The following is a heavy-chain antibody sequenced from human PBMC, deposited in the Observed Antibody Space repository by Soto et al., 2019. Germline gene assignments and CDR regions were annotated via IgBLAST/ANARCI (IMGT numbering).Heavy chain of an antibody. CDR3: ARDRGIDYVWGSYRYTGDTFDI. V-gene: IGHV4-59*01. CDR1: GGSISSYY. J-gene: IGHJ3*02. D-gene: IGHD3-16*02. Sequence: SETLSLTCTVSGGSISSYYWSWIRQPPGKGLEWIGYIYYSGSTNYNPSLKSRVTISVDTSKNQFSLKLSSVTAADTAVYYCARDRGIDYVWGSYRYTGDTFDIWGQGTMVTVSS. CDR2: IYYSGST.